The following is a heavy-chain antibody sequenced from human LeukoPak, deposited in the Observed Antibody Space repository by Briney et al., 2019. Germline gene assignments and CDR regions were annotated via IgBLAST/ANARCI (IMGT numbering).Heavy chain of an antibody. V-gene: IGHV4-59*03. J-gene: IGHJ5*02. D-gene: IGHD3-16*01. CDR2: IFHRGST. CDR3: ARGGVLPRAFDA. CDR1: GGSISYYY. Sequence: SETLSLTCTVSGGSISYYYWSWIRQSPGKGLEWIAYIFHRGSTDYNPSLKSRLTISVDTSKNQFSLKMNSVTAADTAVYFCARGGVLPRAFDAWGQGTLVTVSS.